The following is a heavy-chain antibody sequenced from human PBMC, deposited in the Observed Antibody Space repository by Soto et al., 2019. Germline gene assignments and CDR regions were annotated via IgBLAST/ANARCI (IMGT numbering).Heavy chain of an antibody. J-gene: IGHJ6*02. CDR3: ARDTTGGSSSWMAHYGMDV. CDR1: GGSITSHNYF. Sequence: SETLSLTCTVSGGSITSHNYFWSWIRQPPGKGLEWIGYFYYSGNTIYNPSLRSRVTISADTSKNQFSLKLSSVTAADTAVYYCARDTTGGSSSWMAHYGMDVWGQGTTVTV. CDR2: FYYSGNT. D-gene: IGHD6-13*01. V-gene: IGHV4-61*01.